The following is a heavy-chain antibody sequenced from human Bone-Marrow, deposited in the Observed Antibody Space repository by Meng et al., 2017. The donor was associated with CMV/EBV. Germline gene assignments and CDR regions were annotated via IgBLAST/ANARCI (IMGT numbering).Heavy chain of an antibody. D-gene: IGHD2-21*02. J-gene: IGHJ2*01. V-gene: IGHV3-21*01. CDR3: ARDPRDLGDRNWYFDL. CDR1: KFSFSSYS. CDR2: INSGSAYK. Sequence: GGSLRLSCAASKFSFSSYSMNWVRQAPGKGLEWVSSINSGSAYKYYADSVRGRFTVSRDNAKSSLYLEMNNLRVDDTAIYYCARDPRDLGDRNWYFDLWGRGTLVTVSS.